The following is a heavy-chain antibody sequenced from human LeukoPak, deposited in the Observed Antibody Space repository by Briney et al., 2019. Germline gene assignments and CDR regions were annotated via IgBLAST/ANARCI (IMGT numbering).Heavy chain of an antibody. CDR1: GGSISSGGYY. V-gene: IGHV4-31*03. J-gene: IGHJ6*02. Sequence: SETLSLTCTVSGGSISSGGYYWSWIRQHPGKGLEWIGYIYYSGSTYYNPSLKSRVTISVDTSKNQFSLKLSSVTAADTAVYYCARDRDYYDSSGYLGYYYYGMDVWGQGTTVTVSS. D-gene: IGHD3-22*01. CDR3: ARDRDYYDSSGYLGYYYYGMDV. CDR2: IYYSGST.